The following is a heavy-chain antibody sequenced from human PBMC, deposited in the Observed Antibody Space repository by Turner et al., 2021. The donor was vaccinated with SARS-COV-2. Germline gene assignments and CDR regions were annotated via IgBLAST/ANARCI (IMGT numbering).Heavy chain of an antibody. CDR1: GYTLTELS. CDR2: FDPEDGET. V-gene: IGHV1-24*01. D-gene: IGHD6-13*01. Sequence: QVQPVQPGAEAKNPRASAKVRCKVSGYTLTELSMHWVRQAPGKGLEWMGSFDPEDGETIYAQEFQGRVTMTEDTSTDTAYMELSSLRSEDTSVYYCATAPPIAAAGRWFGPWGQGTLVTVSS. J-gene: IGHJ5*02. CDR3: ATAPPIAAAGRWFGP.